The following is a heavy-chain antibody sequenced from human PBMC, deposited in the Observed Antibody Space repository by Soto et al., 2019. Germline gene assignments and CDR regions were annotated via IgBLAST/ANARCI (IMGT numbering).Heavy chain of an antibody. Sequence: GGSLRLSCAAFGFTFSSYSMNWVRQAPGKGLEWVSSISSSSSYIYYADSVKGRFTISRDNAKNSLYLQMNSLRAEDTAVYYCARDLRNCSGGSCLEGDAFDIWGQGTMVTVSS. CDR3: ARDLRNCSGGSCLEGDAFDI. CDR2: ISSSSSYI. CDR1: GFTFSSYS. V-gene: IGHV3-21*01. J-gene: IGHJ3*02. D-gene: IGHD2-15*01.